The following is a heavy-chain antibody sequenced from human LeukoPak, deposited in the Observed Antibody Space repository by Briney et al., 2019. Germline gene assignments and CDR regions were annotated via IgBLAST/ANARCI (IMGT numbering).Heavy chain of an antibody. D-gene: IGHD1-26*01. CDR2: IYYSGST. J-gene: IGHJ3*02. CDR3: ARDRDSGSYSAFDI. Sequence: SETLSLTCTVSGGSISSHYWSWIRQPPGKGLEWIGYIYYSGSTNYNPSLKSRVTISVDTSKNQFSLKLSSVTAADTAVYYCARDRDSGSYSAFDIWGQGTMVTVSS. V-gene: IGHV4-59*11. CDR1: GGSISSHY.